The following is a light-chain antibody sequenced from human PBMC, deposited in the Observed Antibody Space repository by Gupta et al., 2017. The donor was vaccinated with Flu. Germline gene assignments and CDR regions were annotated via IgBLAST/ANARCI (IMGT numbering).Light chain of an antibody. CDR1: SDGGGYNY. J-gene: IGLJ1*01. Sequence: SDGGGYNYVSWYQQHPGKAPKFMIYDVSNRPSGVSNRFSGSKSGNTASLTISGLQAEDEADYYCSSYTSSSTPYVFGTGTVVTVL. CDR2: DVS. V-gene: IGLV2-14*04. CDR3: SSYTSSSTPYV.